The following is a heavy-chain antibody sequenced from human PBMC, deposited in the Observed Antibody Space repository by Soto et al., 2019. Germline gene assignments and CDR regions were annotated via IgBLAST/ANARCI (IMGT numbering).Heavy chain of an antibody. J-gene: IGHJ6*02. V-gene: IGHV3-15*07. CDR3: TTQGIVGAHGNYYYYGMDV. CDR1: GFTFINAW. CDR2: IKSKTDGGTT. Sequence: EVQLVESGGGLVKPGESLRLSCAASGFTFINAWMNWVRQAPGKGLEWVGRIKSKTDGGTTDYAAPVKGRFTISGDDSKNTLYLQMNSLKTEDTAMYYCTTQGIVGAHGNYYYYGMDVWGQGTTVTVSS. D-gene: IGHD1-26*01.